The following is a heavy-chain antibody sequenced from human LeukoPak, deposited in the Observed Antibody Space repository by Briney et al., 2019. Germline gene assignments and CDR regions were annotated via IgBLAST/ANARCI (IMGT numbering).Heavy chain of an antibody. V-gene: IGHV1-69*05. D-gene: IGHD4-17*01. CDR3: ARDRISGDYNY. CDR1: GGTFISYA. Sequence: SVKVSCKASGGTFISYAISWVRQAPGQGLEWMGRIIPIFGTANYAQKFQGRVTITTDESTSTAYMELSSLRSEDTAVYYCARDRISGDYNYWGQGTLVTVSS. CDR2: IIPIFGTA. J-gene: IGHJ4*02.